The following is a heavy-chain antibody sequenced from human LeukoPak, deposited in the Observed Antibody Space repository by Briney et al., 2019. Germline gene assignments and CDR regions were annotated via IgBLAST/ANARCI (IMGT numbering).Heavy chain of an antibody. CDR1: GFTFSSYA. J-gene: IGHJ4*02. CDR3: AKRGGYCTGGSCYSYYFDY. V-gene: IGHV3-23*01. CDR2: ISGSGGST. Sequence: GGSLRLSCAASGFTFSSYAMSWVRQAPGKGLECVSIISGSGGSTYYADSVKGRFTISRDNSKNTLYLQMNSLRAEDTAVYYCAKRGGYCTGGSCYSYYFDYWGQGTLVTVSS. D-gene: IGHD2-15*01.